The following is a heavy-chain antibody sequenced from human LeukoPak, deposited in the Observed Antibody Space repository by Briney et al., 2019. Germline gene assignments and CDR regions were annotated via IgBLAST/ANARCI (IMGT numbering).Heavy chain of an antibody. CDR2: IIPILGIA. CDR3: ARVGGGYSYGYFDY. J-gene: IGHJ4*02. V-gene: IGHV1-69*04. CDR1: GGTFSSYA. D-gene: IGHD5-18*01. Sequence: SVKVSCKASGGTFSSYAISWVRQAPGQGLEWMGRIIPILGIANYAQKFQGRVTITADKSTSTAYMELRSLRSDDTAVYYCARVGGGYSYGYFDYWGQGTLVTVSS.